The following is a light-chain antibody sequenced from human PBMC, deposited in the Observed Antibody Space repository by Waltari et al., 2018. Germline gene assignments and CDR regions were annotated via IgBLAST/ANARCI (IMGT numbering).Light chain of an antibody. CDR2: WAS. CDR3: QQYYSTLWT. CDR1: QSVLYSSNNKNY. J-gene: IGKJ1*01. V-gene: IGKV4-1*01. Sequence: DIVMTQSPDSLAVSLGERATINCKPRQSVLYSSNNKNYLAWYQQKPGQPPKLLIYWASTRESGVPDRFSGSGSGTDFTLPISSLQAEDVAVYYCQQYYSTLWTFGQGTKVEIK.